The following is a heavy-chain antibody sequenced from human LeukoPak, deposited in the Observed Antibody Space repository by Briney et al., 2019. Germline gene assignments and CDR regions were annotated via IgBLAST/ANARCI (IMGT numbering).Heavy chain of an antibody. Sequence: ASVRVSCKASGYTFTSYGISWVRQAPGQGLEWMGWISAYDGNTNYAQKLQGRVTMTTDTSTSTAYMELRSLRSDDTAVYYCARGVGDDYGIYYYYYMDVWGKGTTVTVSS. CDR1: GYTFTSYG. D-gene: IGHD4-17*01. J-gene: IGHJ6*03. CDR3: ARGVGDDYGIYYYYYMDV. V-gene: IGHV1-18*01. CDR2: ISAYDGNT.